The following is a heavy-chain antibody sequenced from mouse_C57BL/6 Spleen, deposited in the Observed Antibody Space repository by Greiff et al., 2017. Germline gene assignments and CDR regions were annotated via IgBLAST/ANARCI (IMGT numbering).Heavy chain of an antibody. D-gene: IGHD1-3*01. Sequence: VQLQQSGPELVKPGASVKISCKASGYTFTDYYMNWVKQSHGKSLEWIGDINPNNGGTSYNQKFKGKATLTVDKSSSTAYMELRSLTSEDSAVYYCARSGPAGFDYWGQGTTLTVSS. V-gene: IGHV1-26*01. CDR1: GYTFTDYY. CDR2: INPNNGGT. J-gene: IGHJ2*01. CDR3: ARSGPAGFDY.